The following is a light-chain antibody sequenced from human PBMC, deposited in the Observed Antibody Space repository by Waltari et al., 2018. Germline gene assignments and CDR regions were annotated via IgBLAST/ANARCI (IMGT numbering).Light chain of an antibody. CDR3: QHYVSLPVT. Sequence: ELVLTQSPRTLSLTPGERVPLSCRSSQSVSRALAWYQQNPGQAPRLLIYDASNRATGIPDRCSGSGSGTDFSLIISRLEPEDFAVYYCQHYVSLPVTFGQGTKVEIK. CDR2: DAS. J-gene: IGKJ1*01. V-gene: IGKV3-20*01. CDR1: QSVSRA.